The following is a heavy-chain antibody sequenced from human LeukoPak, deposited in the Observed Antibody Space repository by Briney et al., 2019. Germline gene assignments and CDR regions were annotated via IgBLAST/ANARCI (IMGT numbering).Heavy chain of an antibody. CDR2: ISYDGSNK. Sequence: GGSLRLSCAASRFTFSSYVMHWVRQAPGKGLEWVAVISYDGSNKYYADSVKGRFTISRDNSKNTLFLQMNSLRPEDTAVYYCARGSYVPAAIRDFYYGMDAWGQGTTVTVSS. CDR3: ARGSYVPAAIRDFYYGMDA. V-gene: IGHV3-30*04. CDR1: RFTFSSYV. J-gene: IGHJ6*02. D-gene: IGHD2-2*02.